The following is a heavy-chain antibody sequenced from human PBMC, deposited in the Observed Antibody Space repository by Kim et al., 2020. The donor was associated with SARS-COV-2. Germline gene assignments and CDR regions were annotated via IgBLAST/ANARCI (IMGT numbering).Heavy chain of an antibody. D-gene: IGHD2-15*01. CDR3: TRYCSGGSCYEKSMDV. V-gene: IGHV3-11*06. J-gene: IGHJ6*02. CDR2: ISSSSSYT. CDR1: GFTFSDYY. Sequence: GGSLRLSCAASGFTFSDYYMSWIRQAPGKGLEWVSYISSSSSYTNYADSVKGRFTISRDNAKNSLYLQMNSLRAEDTAVYYCTRYCSGGSCYEKSMDVWGQGTTVTVSS.